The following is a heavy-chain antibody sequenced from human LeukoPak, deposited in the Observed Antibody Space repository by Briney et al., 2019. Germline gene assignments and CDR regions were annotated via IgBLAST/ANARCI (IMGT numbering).Heavy chain of an antibody. Sequence: PGGSLRLSCAASGFTFNNYWMNWVRQGPGKGLEWVANISPDGREKKHVDSLRGRFTISRDNAKNSVFLQMNSLTAEDTAVYFCARPTDEFRLDLWGQGTLVTVSS. CDR3: ARPTDEFRLDL. J-gene: IGHJ5*02. CDR2: ISPDGREK. V-gene: IGHV3-7*01. CDR1: GFTFNNYW. D-gene: IGHD4-11*01.